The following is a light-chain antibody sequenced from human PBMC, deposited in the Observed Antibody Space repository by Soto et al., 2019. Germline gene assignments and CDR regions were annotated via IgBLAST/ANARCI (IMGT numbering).Light chain of an antibody. J-gene: IGLJ1*01. CDR2: TNN. CDR1: SXNIGSHT. V-gene: IGLV1-44*01. CDR3: AAWDDSLNGRV. Sequence: QSVLTQPPSASGTPGQRVTISCSGGSXNIGSHTVNWYQQLPGTAPKLLIYTNNQRPSGVPDRFSGSKSGTSASLAISGLQSEDEADYYCAAWDDSLNGRVFGTGTKVTVL.